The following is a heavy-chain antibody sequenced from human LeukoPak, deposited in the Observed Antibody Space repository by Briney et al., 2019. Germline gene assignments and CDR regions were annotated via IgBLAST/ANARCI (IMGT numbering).Heavy chain of an antibody. J-gene: IGHJ4*02. CDR3: ARVNYYDSSGYYQEGFDY. CDR1: GGTFSSYA. Sequence: ASVKVSCKASGGTFSSYAINWVRQAPGQGLEWMGGIIPIFGTANYAQKFQGRVTITTDESTSTAYMELSSLRSEDTAVYYCARVNYYDSSGYYQEGFDYWGQGTLVTVSS. D-gene: IGHD3-22*01. CDR2: IIPIFGTA. V-gene: IGHV1-69*05.